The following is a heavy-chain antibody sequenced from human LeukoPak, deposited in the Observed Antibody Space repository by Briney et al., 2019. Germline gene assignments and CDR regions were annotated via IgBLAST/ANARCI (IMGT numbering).Heavy chain of an antibody. V-gene: IGHV1-18*04. CDR3: AIVYRGSYGQK. D-gene: IGHD3-16*01. Sequence: ASVKVSCKASGFTFTSYGINWVRQAPGQGLEWMGWISAYNGNTNYAQKLQGRVTMTTETSTSTPYMELRRLRSDDTAVYYCAIVYRGSYGQKWGKGALVTV. CDR2: ISAYNGNT. CDR1: GFTFTSYG. J-gene: IGHJ4*02.